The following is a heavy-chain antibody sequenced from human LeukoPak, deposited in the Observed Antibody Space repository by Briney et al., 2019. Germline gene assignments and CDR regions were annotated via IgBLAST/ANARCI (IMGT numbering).Heavy chain of an antibody. V-gene: IGHV1-18*01. Sequence: ASVQVSCKASGYTFTSYGISWVRQAPGQGLEWMGWISDYNGNTNYAQKLQGRVTMTTDTSTSTAYMELRSLRSDDTAVYYCATDSLGYLGFHYDSSGFYGDSGGYWGQGTLVTVSS. D-gene: IGHD3-22*01. J-gene: IGHJ4*01. CDR3: ATDSLGYLGFHYDSSGFYGDSGGY. CDR2: ISDYNGNT. CDR1: GYTFTSYG.